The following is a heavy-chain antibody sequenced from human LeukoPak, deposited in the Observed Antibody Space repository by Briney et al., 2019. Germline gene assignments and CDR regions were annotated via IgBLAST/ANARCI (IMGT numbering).Heavy chain of an antibody. J-gene: IGHJ4*02. D-gene: IGHD6-19*01. Sequence: SETLSLTCAVYGGSFSGYYWSWIRQPPGKGLEWIGEINHSGSTNYNPSLKSRVTISVDTPKNQFSLKLSSVTAADTAVYYCARVIIAVAGGDYFDYWGQGTLVTVSS. CDR1: GGSFSGYY. CDR3: ARVIIAVAGGDYFDY. CDR2: INHSGST. V-gene: IGHV4-34*01.